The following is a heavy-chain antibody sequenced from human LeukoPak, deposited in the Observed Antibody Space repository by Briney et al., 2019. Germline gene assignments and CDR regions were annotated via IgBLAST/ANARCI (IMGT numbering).Heavy chain of an antibody. Sequence: SETLSLTCTVSGGSISSSSYYWNWIRQPPRKGLEWIGEINHSGSTNYNPSLKSRVTISVDTSKNQFSLKLSSVTAADTAVYYCARSRRIVVVSTYYYYMNVWGKGTTVTVSS. CDR1: GGSISSSSYY. V-gene: IGHV4-39*07. J-gene: IGHJ6*03. CDR3: ARSRRIVVVSTYYYYMNV. D-gene: IGHD3-22*01. CDR2: INHSGST.